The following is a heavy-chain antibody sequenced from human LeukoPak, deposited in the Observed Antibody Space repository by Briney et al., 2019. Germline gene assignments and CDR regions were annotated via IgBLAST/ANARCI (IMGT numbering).Heavy chain of an antibody. CDR3: AEDAYYYDSSGYYDY. Sequence: GGSLRLSCAASGFTFSSYAMSWVRQAPGKGLEWVSAISGSGGSTYYADSVKGRFTISRDNSTNTLYLQMNSLRAEDTAVYYCAEDAYYYDSSGYYDYWGQGTLVTVSS. CDR2: ISGSGGST. J-gene: IGHJ4*02. CDR1: GFTFSSYA. D-gene: IGHD3-22*01. V-gene: IGHV3-23*01.